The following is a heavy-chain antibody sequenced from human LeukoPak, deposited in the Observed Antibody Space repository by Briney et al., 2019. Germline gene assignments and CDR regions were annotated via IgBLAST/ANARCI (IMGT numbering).Heavy chain of an antibody. Sequence: GGSLRLSCAASGFTFSSYWMSWVRQAPGKGLEWVANIKQDGSEKYYVDSVKGRFTISRDNAKNSLYLQMNSLRAEDTAVYYCASGSYYDSSGYYYQDYWGQGTLVTVSP. CDR3: ASGSYYDSSGYYYQDY. CDR1: GFTFSSYW. J-gene: IGHJ4*02. CDR2: IKQDGSEK. V-gene: IGHV3-7*01. D-gene: IGHD3-22*01.